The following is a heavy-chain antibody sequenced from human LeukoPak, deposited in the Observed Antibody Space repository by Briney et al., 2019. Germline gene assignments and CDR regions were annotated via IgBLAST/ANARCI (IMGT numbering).Heavy chain of an antibody. CDR3: TKYDTSVNFDY. D-gene: IGHD3-22*01. CDR2: IKSKTDGGTT. V-gene: IGHV3-15*01. CDR1: GFHFPNGL. Sequence: GALWLSLGASGFHFPNGLMGWGRPAPGEGLEWVWHIKSKTDGGTTDYAAPVKGRFIISRDDSKHTLYLQMNSLKTDDTAVYYCTKYDTSVNFDYWGQGTLVTVSS. J-gene: IGHJ4*02.